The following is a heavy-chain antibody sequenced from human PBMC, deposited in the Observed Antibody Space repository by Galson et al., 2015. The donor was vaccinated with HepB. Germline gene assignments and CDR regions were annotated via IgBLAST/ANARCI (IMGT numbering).Heavy chain of an antibody. CDR1: GGSISSSSYY. J-gene: IGHJ5*02. Sequence: ETLSLTCTVSGGSISSSSYYWGWIRQPPGEGLEWIGSIYYSGSTYYNPSLKSRVTISVDTSKNQFSLKPSSLTAADTAVYYCARLGTAWIQLWLGWFDPWGQGTLVTVSS. CDR2: IYYSGST. D-gene: IGHD5-18*01. V-gene: IGHV4-39*01. CDR3: ARLGTAWIQLWLGWFDP.